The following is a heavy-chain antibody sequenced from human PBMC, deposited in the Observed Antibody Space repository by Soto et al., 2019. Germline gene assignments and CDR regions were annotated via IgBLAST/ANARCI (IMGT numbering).Heavy chain of an antibody. CDR2: IIPIFGTA. CDR3: ASSVSGDWFDP. CDR1: GGTFSSYA. D-gene: IGHD3-10*01. Sequence: ASVKVSCKASGGTFSSYAISWVRQAPGQGLEWMGGIIPIFGTANYAQKFQGRVTITADKSTSTAYMELSSLRSEDTAVYYCASSVSGDWFDPWGQGTLVTVSS. V-gene: IGHV1-69*06. J-gene: IGHJ5*02.